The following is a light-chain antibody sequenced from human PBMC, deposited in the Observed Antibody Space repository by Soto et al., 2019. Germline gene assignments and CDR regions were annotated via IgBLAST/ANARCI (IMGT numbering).Light chain of an antibody. J-gene: IGLJ2*01. Sequence: QSALTQPRSVSGSPGQSVTISCTGTSTDVGAFNYVSWYQQHPGKAPKLMIYDVTKRPSGVPDRFSGSKSGNTASLTISGRQADDQADYYCCSYAGNYTSVVFGGGTKVTVL. CDR3: CSYAGNYTSVV. V-gene: IGLV2-11*01. CDR2: DVT. CDR1: STDVGAFNY.